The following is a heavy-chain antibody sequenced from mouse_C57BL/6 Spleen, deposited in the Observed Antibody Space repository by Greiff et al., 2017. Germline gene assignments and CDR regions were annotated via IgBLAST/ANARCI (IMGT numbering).Heavy chain of an antibody. CDR2: ISGGGGNT. CDR1: GFTFSRYT. V-gene: IGHV5-9*01. CDR3: ASPPYYYGSAFAY. J-gene: IGHJ3*01. D-gene: IGHD1-1*01. Sequence: EVKLMESGGGLVKPGGSLKLSCAASGFTFSRYTMSWVRQTPEKRLEWVATISGGGGNTDYPDSVKGLFTISRDNAKNTLYMQMSSLRSEDTALYYCASPPYYYGSAFAYWGQGTLVTVSA.